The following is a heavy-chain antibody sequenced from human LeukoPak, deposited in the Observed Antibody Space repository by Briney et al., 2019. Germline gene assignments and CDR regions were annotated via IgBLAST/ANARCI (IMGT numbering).Heavy chain of an antibody. CDR3: ARARYSGYDSGMDV. V-gene: IGHV3-66*01. Sequence: PGGSLRLSCAASGFTFSSYAMSWVRQAPGQGLEWVSVIYSGGSTYYADSVKGRFTISRDNSKNTLYLQMNSLRAEDTAVYYCARARYSGYDSGMDVWGQGTTVTVSS. J-gene: IGHJ6*02. D-gene: IGHD5-12*01. CDR1: GFTFSSYA. CDR2: IYSGGST.